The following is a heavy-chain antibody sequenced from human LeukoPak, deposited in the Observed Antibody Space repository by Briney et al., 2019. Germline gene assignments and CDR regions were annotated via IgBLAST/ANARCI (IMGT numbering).Heavy chain of an antibody. Sequence: PSGTLSLTCAVSGGSISSSNWWSWVRQPPGKGLEWIGEIYHSGNTNYNPSLKSRVTMSVDTSKNQFSLKLDSVTAADTAVYYCARVDWYEGLDYWGQGTLVTVSS. V-gene: IGHV4-4*02. D-gene: IGHD2-21*01. CDR1: GGSISSSNW. CDR3: ARVDWYEGLDY. J-gene: IGHJ4*02. CDR2: IYHSGNT.